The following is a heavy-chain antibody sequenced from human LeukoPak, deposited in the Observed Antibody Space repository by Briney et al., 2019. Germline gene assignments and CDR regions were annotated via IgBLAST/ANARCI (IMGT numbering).Heavy chain of an antibody. CDR1: GGSISTYY. CDR3: AREVSGSDYYRAYDY. V-gene: IGHV4-4*07. J-gene: IGHJ4*02. D-gene: IGHD3-3*01. CDR2: LSSSGTT. Sequence: SETLSLTCTVSGGSISTYYWSWIRQPAGKGLEWIGRLSSSGTTNYNTSLKSRVTMPVDTSTNQLSLNLTSVTAADTAVYYCAREVSGSDYYRAYDYWGQGTLVTVSS.